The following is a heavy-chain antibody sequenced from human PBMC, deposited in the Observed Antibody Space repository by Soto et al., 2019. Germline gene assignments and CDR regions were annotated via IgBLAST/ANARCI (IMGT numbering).Heavy chain of an antibody. J-gene: IGHJ4*02. CDR1: GGSISSGDYY. D-gene: IGHD2-15*01. CDR2: ISYSGST. V-gene: IGHV4-30-4*01. CDR3: ARRVVEGGYFHH. Sequence: KTSETLSLTCTVSGGSISSGDYYWSWIRQPPGKGLEWIGYISYSGSTFYNPSLKSRLTTSVDTSKNTFSLKLSSVTAAATAVYYCARRVVEGGYFHHWGQGTLVTVSS.